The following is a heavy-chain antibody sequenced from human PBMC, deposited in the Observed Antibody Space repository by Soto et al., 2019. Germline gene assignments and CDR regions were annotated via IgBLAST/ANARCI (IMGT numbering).Heavy chain of an antibody. D-gene: IGHD1-26*01. Sequence: GSLLLACAASGFTLSSHWIHWVRQAPGKGLVWVSRISSDGSSIVYADSVKGRFTLSRDNAKDTLYLQMNSLRAEDTDVYYCARVGGGGSGSYFDSWGQGTLVTVYS. V-gene: IGHV3-74*01. J-gene: IGHJ4*02. CDR1: GFTLSSHW. CDR2: ISSDGSSI. CDR3: ARVGGGGSGSYFDS.